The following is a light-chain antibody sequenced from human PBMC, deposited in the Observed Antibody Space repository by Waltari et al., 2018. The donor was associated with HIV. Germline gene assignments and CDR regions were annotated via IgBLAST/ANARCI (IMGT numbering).Light chain of an antibody. CDR3: HQYNSWPPRYT. CDR1: QSVASS. Sequence: EIVMTQSPATLSLSPGERAILSCRASQSVASSLAWYQQKPGQAPRLLIYGASTRAAGIPGRFSGSGSGTEFTLTISSLQSEDSAIYFCHQYNSWPPRYTFGHGTKLEI. CDR2: GAS. J-gene: IGKJ2*01. V-gene: IGKV3-15*01.